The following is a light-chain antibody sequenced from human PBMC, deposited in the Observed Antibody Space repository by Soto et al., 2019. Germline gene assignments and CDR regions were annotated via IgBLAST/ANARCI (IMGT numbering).Light chain of an antibody. V-gene: IGKV3-11*01. J-gene: IGKJ2*01. CDR1: QSVSSY. Sequence: EIVLTQSPATLSLSPGESVTLSSRASQSVSSYLAWYQQKPGQAPRLLIYDASNRATDIPARFSGSGSGTDFTLTISSLESEDFGVYYCQQRGKWPRTFGQGTKLEIK. CDR2: DAS. CDR3: QQRGKWPRT.